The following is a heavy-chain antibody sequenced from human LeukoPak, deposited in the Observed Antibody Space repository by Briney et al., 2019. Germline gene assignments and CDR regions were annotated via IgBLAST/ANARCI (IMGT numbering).Heavy chain of an antibody. CDR1: GYTFTGYY. V-gene: IGHV1-2*02. CDR2: INPNSGGT. D-gene: IGHD3-16*01. J-gene: IGHJ4*02. CDR3: ARVGLRNVPRLDY. Sequence: GASVKVSCKASGYTFTGYYMHWVRQAPGQGLEWMGWINPNSGGTNYAQKFQGRVTMTRDTSISTAYMELSRLRSDDTAVYYCARVGLRNVPRLDYWGQGTLVTVSS.